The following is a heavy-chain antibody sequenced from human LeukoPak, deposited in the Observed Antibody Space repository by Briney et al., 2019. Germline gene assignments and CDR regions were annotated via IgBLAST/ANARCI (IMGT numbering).Heavy chain of an antibody. D-gene: IGHD6-19*01. V-gene: IGHV1-18*01. CDR2: ISAYNGNT. CDR1: GYTFTSYG. CDR3: ARRSGSSGWYKFDY. Sequence: ASVTVSCKASGYTFTSYGISWVRQAPGQGLEWMGWISAYNGNTNYAQKLQGRVTMTTDTSTSTAYMELRSLRSDDTAVYYCARRSGSSGWYKFDYWGQGTLVTVSS. J-gene: IGHJ4*02.